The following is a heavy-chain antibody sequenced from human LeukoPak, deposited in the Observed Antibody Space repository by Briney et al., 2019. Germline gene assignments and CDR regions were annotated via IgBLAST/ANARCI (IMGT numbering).Heavy chain of an antibody. D-gene: IGHD2-15*01. CDR3: ARFLSDVVVVAAAPVDAFDI. J-gene: IGHJ3*02. V-gene: IGHV4-34*01. CDR1: GGSFSGYY. CDR2: INHSEST. Sequence: SETLSLTCAVYGGSFSGYYWSWIRQPPGKGLEWIGEINHSESTNYNPSLKSRVTISVDTSKNQFSLKLSSVTAADTAVYYCARFLSDVVVVAAAPVDAFDIWGQGTMVTVSS.